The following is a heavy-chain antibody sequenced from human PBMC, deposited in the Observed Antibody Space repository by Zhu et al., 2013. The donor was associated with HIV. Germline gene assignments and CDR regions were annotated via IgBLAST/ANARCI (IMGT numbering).Heavy chain of an antibody. Sequence: QVQLQESGPGLVKPSETLSLTCNVSGDSISGLFYWAWIRQPPGKGLEWIGTFYHDGRTFYNPSLKSRVNISPHTSKNQYSLNLGSVTATDTAIYYCARHVKNSDFDSWGQGILVTVSS. CDR3: ARHVKNSDFDS. V-gene: IGHV4-38-2*02. CDR2: FYHDGRT. J-gene: IGHJ4*02. D-gene: IGHD4-4*01. CDR1: GDSISGLFY.